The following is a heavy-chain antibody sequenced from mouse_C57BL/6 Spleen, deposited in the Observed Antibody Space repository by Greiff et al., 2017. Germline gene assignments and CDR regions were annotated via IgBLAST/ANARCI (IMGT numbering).Heavy chain of an antibody. D-gene: IGHD2-10*02. J-gene: IGHJ2*01. V-gene: IGHV1-39*01. CDR3: ARSGENRYGNYEDY. CDR2: INPNYGTT. CDR1: GYSFTDYN. Sequence: VQLQQSGPELVKPGASVKISCKASGYSFTDYNMHWVKQSTGKSLEWIGVINPNYGTTSYNQKFKGKATLTVDQSSNTASMQLNSLTSKDSAVYYCARSGENRYGNYEDYWGQGTTLTGST.